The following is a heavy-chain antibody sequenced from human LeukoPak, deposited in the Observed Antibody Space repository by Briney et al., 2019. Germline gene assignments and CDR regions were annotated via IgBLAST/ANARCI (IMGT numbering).Heavy chain of an antibody. CDR1: GGTFSSYA. CDR3: ATYSGYDLHYFDY. J-gene: IGHJ4*02. V-gene: IGHV1-69*13. Sequence: SVKVSCKASGGTFSSYAISWVRQAPGQGLEWMGGIIPIFGTANYAQKFQGRVTITADESTSTAYMELSSLRSEDTAVYFCATYSGYDLHYFDYWGQGTLVTVSS. D-gene: IGHD5-12*01. CDR2: IIPIFGTA.